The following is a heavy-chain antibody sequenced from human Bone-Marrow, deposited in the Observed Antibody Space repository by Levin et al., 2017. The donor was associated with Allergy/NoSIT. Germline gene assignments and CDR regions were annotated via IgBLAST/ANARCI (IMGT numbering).Heavy chain of an antibody. V-gene: IGHV1-18*01. D-gene: IGHD4-17*01. Sequence: ASVKVSCKASGYTFTSYGISWVRQAPGQGLEWMGWISAYNGNTNYAQKLQGRVTMTTDTSTSTAYMELRSLRSDDTAVYYCARVLTTVTTNNWFDPWGQGTLVTVSS. CDR2: ISAYNGNT. CDR3: ARVLTTVTTNNWFDP. CDR1: GYTFTSYG. J-gene: IGHJ5*02.